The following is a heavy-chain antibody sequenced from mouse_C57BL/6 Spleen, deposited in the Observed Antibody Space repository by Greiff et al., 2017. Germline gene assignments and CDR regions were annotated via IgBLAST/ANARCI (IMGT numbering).Heavy chain of an antibody. CDR3: ARVDYGRKWVDY. D-gene: IGHD1-1*01. V-gene: IGHV5-16*01. CDR1: GFTFSDYY. J-gene: IGHJ2*01. CDR2: INYDGSST. Sequence: EVHLVESEGGLVQPGSSMKLSCTASGFTFSDYYMAWVRQVPEKGLEWVANINYDGSSTYYLDSLKSRFIISRDNAKNILYLQMSSLKSEDTATYYCARVDYGRKWVDYWGQGTTLTVSS.